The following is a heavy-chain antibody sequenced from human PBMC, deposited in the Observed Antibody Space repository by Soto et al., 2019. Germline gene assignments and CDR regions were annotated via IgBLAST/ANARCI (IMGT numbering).Heavy chain of an antibody. Sequence: QVQLVESGGDLVKPGGSLRLSCVASGFSFSDYSMTWIRQAPGGGLDFVAVISNTAITESDADSVQGPFTISRDNARNSVYLQMHSLRAEDAAVNYRARDSHQLLSRKHYYNSLDVGGTGTPVTFSS. J-gene: IGHJ6*04. V-gene: IGHV3-11*01. CDR1: GFSFSDYS. D-gene: IGHD2-2*01. CDR2: ISNTAITE. CDR3: ARDSHQLLSRKHYYNSLDV.